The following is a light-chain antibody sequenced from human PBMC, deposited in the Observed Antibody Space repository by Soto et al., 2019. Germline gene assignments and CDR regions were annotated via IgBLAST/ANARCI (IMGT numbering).Light chain of an antibody. CDR3: QQYNVSHLT. CDR1: QSVSSN. CDR2: VAS. Sequence: EIVMTQSPATLSVSPGERATLSCRASQSVSSNLAWYQQKPGQTPKLLIYVASTRATGIPARFSGSGSQTEFTLTISSLQSEDFAVYYCQQYNVSHLTFGGGTKVEFK. V-gene: IGKV3-15*01. J-gene: IGKJ4*01.